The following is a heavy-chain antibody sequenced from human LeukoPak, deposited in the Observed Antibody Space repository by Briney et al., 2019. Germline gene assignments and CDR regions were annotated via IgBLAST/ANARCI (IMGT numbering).Heavy chain of an antibody. Sequence: GGSLRLSCAASGFTFSSYDMTWVRQAPGRGLEWVSSIRPSGDNTYYGDSVKGRFTISRDSSKNTVYLQMNNMRVDDTAIYYCARVAGWHWFDPWGQGTLVTVSS. D-gene: IGHD6-19*01. CDR3: ARVAGWHWFDP. CDR2: IRPSGDNT. J-gene: IGHJ5*02. CDR1: GFTFSSYD. V-gene: IGHV3-23*01.